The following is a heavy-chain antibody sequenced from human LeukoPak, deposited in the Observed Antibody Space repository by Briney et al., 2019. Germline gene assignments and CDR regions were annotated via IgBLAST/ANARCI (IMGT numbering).Heavy chain of an antibody. CDR2: VNPNTGGT. Sequence: ASVKVSCKASAYSFTDYYIYWVRQAPGHGLEWMGWVNPNTGGTIYGQDFQGRVTMTGDTSITTAYMELSSLRPDDTAVYYCARVFGRQLPDYWGQGTLVTVSS. D-gene: IGHD1-26*01. CDR3: ARVFGRQLPDY. J-gene: IGHJ4*02. V-gene: IGHV1-2*02. CDR1: AYSFTDYY.